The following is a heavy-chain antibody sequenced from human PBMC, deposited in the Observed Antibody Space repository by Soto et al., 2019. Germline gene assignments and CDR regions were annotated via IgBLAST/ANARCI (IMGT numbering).Heavy chain of an antibody. J-gene: IGHJ4*02. Sequence: QVQLVQSGAEVKKPGASVKVSCKASGYTFSTYGFSWVRQAPGQGLEWMGWIGADNGDTNYAQNFQARVTMTTDTSTTPSYMELRSLTSDGTAVYFCARDWKGAEGFDLWGQGTLVTVSS. D-gene: IGHD1-1*01. CDR2: IGADNGDT. CDR1: GYTFSTYG. V-gene: IGHV1-18*01. CDR3: ARDWKGAEGFDL.